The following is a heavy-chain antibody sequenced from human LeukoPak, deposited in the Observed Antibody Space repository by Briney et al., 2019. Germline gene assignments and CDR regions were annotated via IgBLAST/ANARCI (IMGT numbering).Heavy chain of an antibody. CDR2: IYSSGST. CDR3: AREGKWFRSYYYYMDV. D-gene: IGHD3-10*01. Sequence: SETLSLTCNVSGGSINDYYWSWNRQSAGKGLEWLGRIYSSGSTNDNPSFKRRVTMSVDTSANQVSLKLLSVTAADTGVYFCAREGKWFRSYYYYMDVWGEGTMVTVSS. V-gene: IGHV4-4*07. J-gene: IGHJ6*03. CDR1: GGSINDYY.